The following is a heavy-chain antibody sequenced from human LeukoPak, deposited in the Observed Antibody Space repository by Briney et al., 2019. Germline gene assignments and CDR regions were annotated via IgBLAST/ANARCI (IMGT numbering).Heavy chain of an antibody. CDR2: ISSNGGST. CDR1: GFTFSSYA. CDR3: ARGRWIQLWFDY. D-gene: IGHD5-18*01. V-gene: IGHV3-64*01. Sequence: GGSLRLSCAASGFTFSSYAMHWVRQAPGKGLEYVLAISSNGGSTYYANSVKGRFTISRDNSKNTLYLQMGSLRAEDMAVYYCARGRWIQLWFDYWGQGTLVTVSS. J-gene: IGHJ4*02.